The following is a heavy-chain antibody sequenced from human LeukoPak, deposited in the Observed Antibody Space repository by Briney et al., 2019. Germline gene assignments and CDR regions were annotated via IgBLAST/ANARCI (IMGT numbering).Heavy chain of an antibody. CDR1: GYTFTSYG. CDR3: ARDRPRTYYDSSGYSFDY. CDR2: ISAYNGNT. Sequence: GASVKVSCKASGYTFTSYGISWVRQAPGQGLEWMGWISAYNGNTNYAQKLQGRVTMTTDTSTSTAYMELSSLRSEDTAVYYCARDRPRTYYDSSGYSFDYWGQGTLVTVSS. D-gene: IGHD3-22*01. V-gene: IGHV1-18*01. J-gene: IGHJ4*02.